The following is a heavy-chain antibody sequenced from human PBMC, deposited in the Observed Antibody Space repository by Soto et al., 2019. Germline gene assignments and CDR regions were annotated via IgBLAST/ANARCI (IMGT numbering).Heavy chain of an antibody. D-gene: IGHD5-12*01. Sequence: EVQLVESGGGLVKPGGSLRLSCAASGFTFSSYSMNWVRQAPGKGLEWVSSISSSSSYIYYADSVKGRFTISRDNAKNSLYLQMNSVRAEDTAVYYCARVAYSGYDQRIDYWGQGTLVTVSS. CDR1: GFTFSSYS. CDR3: ARVAYSGYDQRIDY. J-gene: IGHJ4*02. V-gene: IGHV3-21*01. CDR2: ISSSSSYI.